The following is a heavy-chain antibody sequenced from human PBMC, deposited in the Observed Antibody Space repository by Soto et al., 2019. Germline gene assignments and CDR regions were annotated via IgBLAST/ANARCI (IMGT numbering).Heavy chain of an antibody. Sequence: QVQLVQSGAEVKKPGSSVKVSCKASGGTFSSYAISWVRQAPGQGLEWMGGIIPIFGTANYAQKFQGRVTITADESTSTAYMELSRLRSEDTAVYYCARDYYDSSGPGGDAFDIWGQGTMVTVSS. V-gene: IGHV1-69*12. CDR2: IIPIFGTA. J-gene: IGHJ3*02. D-gene: IGHD3-22*01. CDR3: ARDYYDSSGPGGDAFDI. CDR1: GGTFSSYA.